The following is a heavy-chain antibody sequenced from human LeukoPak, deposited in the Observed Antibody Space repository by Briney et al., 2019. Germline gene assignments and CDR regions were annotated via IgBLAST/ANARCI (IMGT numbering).Heavy chain of an antibody. D-gene: IGHD1-26*01. CDR3: ARGRGELLADFDY. Sequence: GASVKVSCKASGYTFTGYYMHWVRQAPGQGLEWMGWINPNSGGTNYAQKFQGRVTMTRDTSISTAYMELSSLRSEDTAVYYCARGRGELLADFDYWGQGTLVTVPS. J-gene: IGHJ4*02. V-gene: IGHV1-2*02. CDR2: INPNSGGT. CDR1: GYTFTGYY.